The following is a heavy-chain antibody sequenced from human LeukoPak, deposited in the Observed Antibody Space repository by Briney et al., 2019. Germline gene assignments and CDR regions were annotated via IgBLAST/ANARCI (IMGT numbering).Heavy chain of an antibody. CDR2: IKEDGTQR. V-gene: IGHV3-7*01. J-gene: IGHJ4*02. CDR1: GFTFKYYW. CDR3: VRGGWELDY. D-gene: IGHD4-23*01. Sequence: GGSLRLSCAASGFTFKYYWMAWVRLAPGKGLEWVAHIKEDGTQRYYVDSVKGRFTISRDDAKNSLYLQMDTLTDEDTAVYYCVRGGWELDYWGQGVLVTVSS.